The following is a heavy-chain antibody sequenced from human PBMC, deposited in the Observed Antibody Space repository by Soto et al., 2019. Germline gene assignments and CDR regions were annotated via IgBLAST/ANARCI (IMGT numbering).Heavy chain of an antibody. D-gene: IGHD2-21*02. V-gene: IGHV4-59*08. Sequence: QVQLQESGPGLVKPSETLSLTCTVSGGSISSYYWSWIRQPPGKGLEWIGYIDYSGSTNYNPSLKSRVTISVDTSKNQFSLKLSSVTAADTAVYYCASILDEVVTAIQVAFDIWGQGTMVTVSS. CDR1: GGSISSYY. CDR2: IDYSGST. J-gene: IGHJ3*02. CDR3: ASILDEVVTAIQVAFDI.